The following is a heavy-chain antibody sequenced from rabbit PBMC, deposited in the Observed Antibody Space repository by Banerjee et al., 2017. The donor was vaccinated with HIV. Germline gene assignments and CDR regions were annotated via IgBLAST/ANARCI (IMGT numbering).Heavy chain of an antibody. CDR2: IDTNDGDT. CDR1: GFSFSSNW. D-gene: IGHD1-1*01. Sequence: LEESGGGLVKPGGTLTLTCTVSGFSFSSNWICWVRQAPGKGLEWIACIDTNDGDTDYASWPKGRFAISKTSSTTVTLQMTSLTAADTATYFCARDLAGAIGWNFYLWGPGTLVTVS. V-gene: IGHV1S45*01. J-gene: IGHJ6*01. CDR3: ARDLAGAIGWNFYL.